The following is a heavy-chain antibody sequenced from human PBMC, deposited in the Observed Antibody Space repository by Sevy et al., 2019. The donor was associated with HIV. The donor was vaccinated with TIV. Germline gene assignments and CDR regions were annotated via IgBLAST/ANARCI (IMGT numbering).Heavy chain of an antibody. CDR1: GYTFSSYG. Sequence: ASVKVSCKASGYTFSSYGISWVRQAPGQGLEWMGWISDYNGYTNYAHKFQGRVTMSTETSTRRAYMEPRSLRSDDTAVYFCAREGYYYRSGTYRPPNYYGMDVWGQGTAVTVSS. D-gene: IGHD3-10*01. CDR3: AREGYYYRSGTYRPPNYYGMDV. V-gene: IGHV1-18*01. J-gene: IGHJ6*02. CDR2: ISDYNGYT.